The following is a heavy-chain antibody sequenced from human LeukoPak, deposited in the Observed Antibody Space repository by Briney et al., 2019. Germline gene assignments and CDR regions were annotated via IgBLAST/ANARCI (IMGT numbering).Heavy chain of an antibody. V-gene: IGHV3-53*05. J-gene: IGHJ4*02. CDR1: GFTVSSNY. CDR2: IYSGGST. CDR3: ARAPPGYCSGGSSCYFFDY. D-gene: IGHD2-15*01. Sequence: PGGSLRLSCAASGFTVSSNYMSWVRQAPGKGLEWVSVIYSGGSTYYADSVKGRFTISRDNSKNTLYLQMNSLRAEDTAVYYCARAPPGYCSGGSSCYFFDYWGQGTLVTVSS.